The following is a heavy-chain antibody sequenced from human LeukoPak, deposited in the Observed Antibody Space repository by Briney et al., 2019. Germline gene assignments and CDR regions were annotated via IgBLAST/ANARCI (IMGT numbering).Heavy chain of an antibody. J-gene: IGHJ4*02. D-gene: IGHD1-26*01. V-gene: IGHV4-34*01. CDR3: ARDGSYSDY. CDR2: INHSGST. CDR1: GGSFSGYY. Sequence: SETLSLTCAVYGGSFSGYYWSWIRQPPGKGLEWIGEINHSGSTNYNPSLKSRVTISVDTSKNQFSLKLTSVTAADTAIYYCARDGSYSDYWGQGALVTVSS.